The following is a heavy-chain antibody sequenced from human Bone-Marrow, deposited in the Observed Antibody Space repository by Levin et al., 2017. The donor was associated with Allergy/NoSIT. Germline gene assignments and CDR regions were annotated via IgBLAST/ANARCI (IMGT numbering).Heavy chain of an antibody. CDR2: INLADSDT. J-gene: IGHJ6*03. CDR3: ARQLVTPPYYYYYMDV. Sequence: GESLKISCKASGYSFTNDWIGWVRQMPGKGLEWMGIINLADSDTRYSPPFEGQVIISADKSINTAYLQWRSLKASDTAMYYCARQLVTPPYYYYYMDVWGQGTTVTVSS. V-gene: IGHV5-51*01. D-gene: IGHD2-8*02. CDR1: GYSFTNDW.